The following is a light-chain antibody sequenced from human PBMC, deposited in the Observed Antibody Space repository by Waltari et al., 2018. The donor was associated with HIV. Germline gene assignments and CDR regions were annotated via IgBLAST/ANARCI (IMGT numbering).Light chain of an antibody. CDR1: SSDVGGYNY. J-gene: IGLJ1*01. V-gene: IGLV2-11*01. Sequence: QSALTQPRSVSGSPGQSVTISCTGTSSDVGGYNYVSWYQQHPGKAPKLIIYDVSKRPSAVPDRFSGSKSGNTASLTISGLQAEDEADYYCCSYAGSYTYVFGTGTKVTVL. CDR3: CSYAGSYTYV. CDR2: DVS.